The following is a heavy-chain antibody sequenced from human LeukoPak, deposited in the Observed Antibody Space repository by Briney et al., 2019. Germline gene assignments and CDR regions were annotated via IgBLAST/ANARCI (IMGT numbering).Heavy chain of an antibody. J-gene: IGHJ4*02. CDR2: VYYSEST. V-gene: IGHV4-39*07. CDR3: ARYYDILTGIFDY. Sequence: SETLSLTCAVSGGSISTISDYWDWIRQPPGKGLEWIGSVYYSESTYYNPSLKSRIIISVDTSKNQFSLKLSSVTAADTAVYYCARYYDILTGIFDYWGQGTLVTVSS. D-gene: IGHD3-9*01. CDR1: GGSISTISDY.